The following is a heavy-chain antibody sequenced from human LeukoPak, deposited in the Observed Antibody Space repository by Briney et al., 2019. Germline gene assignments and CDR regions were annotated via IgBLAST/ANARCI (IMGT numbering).Heavy chain of an antibody. V-gene: IGHV3-49*03. CDR2: IRSKAYGETA. D-gene: IGHD1-1*01. CDR3: TRDRGAYNLYDY. J-gene: IGHJ4*02. Sequence: GGSLRLSCTVSGFTFGDYTMSWIRQAPGRGLEWVGFIRSKAYGETADYAASVKGRFTISRDDSKAIAYLQMNSLKTEDTAVYHCTRDRGAYNLYDYWGQGTLVTVSS. CDR1: GFTFGDYT.